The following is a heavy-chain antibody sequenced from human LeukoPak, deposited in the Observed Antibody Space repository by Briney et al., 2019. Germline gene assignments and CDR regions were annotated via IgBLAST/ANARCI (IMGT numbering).Heavy chain of an antibody. CDR2: INSDGSST. Sequence: GGSLRLSCAASGFTFSSYWMHWVRHAPGKGLVWVSRINSDGSSTSYADSVKGRFTISRDNAKNTLYLQMNSLRAEDTAVYYCARDFAGELFNYWGQGALVTVSS. CDR3: ARDFAGELFNY. D-gene: IGHD1-26*01. J-gene: IGHJ4*02. V-gene: IGHV3-74*01. CDR1: GFTFSSYW.